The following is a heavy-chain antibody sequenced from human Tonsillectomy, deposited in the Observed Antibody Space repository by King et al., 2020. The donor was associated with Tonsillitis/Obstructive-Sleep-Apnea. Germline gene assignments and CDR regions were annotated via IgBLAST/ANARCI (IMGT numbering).Heavy chain of an antibody. J-gene: IGHJ6*02. D-gene: IGHD2-2*02. CDR1: GFTVSSNY. CDR2: IYSGGGT. V-gene: IGHV3-53*01. Sequence: VQLVESGGGLIQPGGSVTLSCAASGFTVSSNYMSWVRQAPGKGLEWVSIIYSGGGTYYADPVKGRFTISRDNSKNTLYLQMNSLRAEDTAVYYCARDRVVVVPAAIPVYYYYGMDVWGQGTTVTVSS. CDR3: ARDRVVVVPAAIPVYYYYGMDV.